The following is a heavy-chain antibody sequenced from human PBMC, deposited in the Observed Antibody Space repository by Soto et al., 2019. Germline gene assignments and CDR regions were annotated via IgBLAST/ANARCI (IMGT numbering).Heavy chain of an antibody. D-gene: IGHD3-9*01. CDR3: ARLEGLATISYYFDF. V-gene: IGHV4-59*12. Sequence: PSETLSLTCTVSGASISSYYWCWIRQPPGKGLEWIGYIYHSGSTNYNPSLKSRVTISVDTSKSQFSLKLSSVTAADSAVYFCARLEGLATISYYFDFWGQGALVTVSS. CDR1: GASISSYY. CDR2: IYHSGST. J-gene: IGHJ4*02.